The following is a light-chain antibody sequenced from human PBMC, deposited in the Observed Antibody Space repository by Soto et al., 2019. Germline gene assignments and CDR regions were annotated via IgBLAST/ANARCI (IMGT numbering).Light chain of an antibody. CDR2: GTS. CDR3: PHYNNWPIT. Sequence: EIVMTQSPASLSVSPGESVTLSCRASQSVASNLAWYQQKPGQAPRLLIYGTSTRATGVPARFSGSGSGTDFTLTISSLQAADFAVYHCPHYNNWPITFGQGTRLEIK. CDR1: QSVASN. V-gene: IGKV3-15*01. J-gene: IGKJ5*01.